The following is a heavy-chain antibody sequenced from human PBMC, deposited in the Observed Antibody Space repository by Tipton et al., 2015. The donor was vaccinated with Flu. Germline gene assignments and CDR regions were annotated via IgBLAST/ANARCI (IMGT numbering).Heavy chain of an antibody. Sequence: TLSLTCTVSGGSISSYYWSWIRQPAGKGLEWIGRIYTSGSTNYNPSLKSRVTMSVDTSKNQFSLKLSSVTAADTAVYYCASGSIDEWELRSGLDYWGQGTLVTVSS. V-gene: IGHV4-4*07. CDR2: IYTSGST. J-gene: IGHJ4*02. D-gene: IGHD1-26*01. CDR1: GGSISSYY. CDR3: ASGSIDEWELRSGLDY.